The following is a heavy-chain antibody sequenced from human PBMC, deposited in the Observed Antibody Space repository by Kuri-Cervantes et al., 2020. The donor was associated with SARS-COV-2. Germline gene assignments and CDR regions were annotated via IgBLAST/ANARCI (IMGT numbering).Heavy chain of an antibody. Sequence: GGSLRLSCSASGFTFSSYDMHWARQATGKGLEWVSAIGTAGDTYYPGSVKGRFTISRENAKNSLYLQMNSLRAGDTAVYYCARGNYDILGGYYYGMDVWGQGTTVTVSS. D-gene: IGHD3-9*01. CDR2: IGTAGDT. CDR1: GFTFSSYD. CDR3: ARGNYDILGGYYYGMDV. V-gene: IGHV3-13*01. J-gene: IGHJ6*02.